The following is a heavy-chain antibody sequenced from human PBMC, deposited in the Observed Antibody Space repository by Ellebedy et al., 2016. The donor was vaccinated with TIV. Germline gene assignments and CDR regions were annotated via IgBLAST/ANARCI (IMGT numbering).Heavy chain of an antibody. J-gene: IGHJ4*02. CDR1: DNSFTRFG. V-gene: IGHV1-18*04. CDR3: ARTHYRFGIIDYLDY. Sequence: AASVKVSCKAYDNSFTRFGFTWARQAPGQGLEWMGWISAYNGNTKYAQMFQDRFTMTTDTSTKTVYMELRSLRSDDPALYYCARTHYRFGIIDYLDYWGQGTLVTVSS. CDR2: ISAYNGNT. D-gene: IGHD3-10*01.